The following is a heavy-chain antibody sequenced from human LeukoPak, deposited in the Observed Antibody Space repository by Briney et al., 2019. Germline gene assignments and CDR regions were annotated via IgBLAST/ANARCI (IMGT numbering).Heavy chain of an antibody. CDR1: GFTVSSNY. CDR2: IYSGGST. D-gene: IGHD1-7*01. J-gene: IGHJ4*02. V-gene: IGHV3-53*01. CDR3: ARVTLTGTTGGYFDY. Sequence: SGGSLRLSCAASGFTVSSNYMSWVRQAPGKGLEWVSVIYSGGSTYYADSVKGRFTISRDNSKNTLYLQMNSLRAEDTAVYYCARVTLTGTTGGYFDYWGQGTLVTVSS.